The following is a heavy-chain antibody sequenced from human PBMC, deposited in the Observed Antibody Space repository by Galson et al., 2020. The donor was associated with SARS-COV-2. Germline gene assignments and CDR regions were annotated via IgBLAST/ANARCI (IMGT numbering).Heavy chain of an antibody. D-gene: IGHD3-3*01. CDR2: IYWNDDK. J-gene: IGHJ4*02. CDR3: AHSAPSSLTIFGVVIVKDYFDY. CDR1: GFSLTTSGVG. V-gene: IGHV2-5*01. Sequence: ESGPTLVKPTQTLTLTCTFSGFSLTTSGVGVGWIRQPPGKALEWLALIYWNDDKRYSPSLRSRLTITKDTSKNQVVLTMTNMDPVYTATYFCAHSAPSSLTIFGVVIVKDYFDYWGQGTLVTVSS.